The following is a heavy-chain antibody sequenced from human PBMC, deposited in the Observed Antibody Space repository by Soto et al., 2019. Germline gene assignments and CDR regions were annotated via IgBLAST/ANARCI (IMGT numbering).Heavy chain of an antibody. CDR3: ARESEDLTSNFDY. J-gene: IGHJ4*02. V-gene: IGHV3-21*06. Sequence: PGGSLRLSCAASGFTFTRYSMNWVRQAPGKGLEWVSSISSTTNYIYYGDSMKGRFTISRDNAKNALYLEMNSLRAEDTAVYYCARESEDLTSNFDYWGQGTLVTVSS. CDR1: GFTFTRYS. CDR2: ISSTTNYI.